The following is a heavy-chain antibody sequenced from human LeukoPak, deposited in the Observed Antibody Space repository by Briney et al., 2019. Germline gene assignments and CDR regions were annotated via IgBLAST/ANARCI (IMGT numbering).Heavy chain of an antibody. D-gene: IGHD5-24*01. V-gene: IGHV3-74*01. J-gene: IGHJ4*02. CDR1: GFTFRNYW. CDR3: VRDGDDFNFDY. Sequence: PGGSLRLSCAASGFTFRNYWMHWIRQAPGKGLVWVSRVIRDGSFTNYADSVKGRFTISRDNAKNTLYLQMSSLRAEDTAVYYCVRDGDDFNFDYWGQGRLVTVSS. CDR2: VIRDGSFT.